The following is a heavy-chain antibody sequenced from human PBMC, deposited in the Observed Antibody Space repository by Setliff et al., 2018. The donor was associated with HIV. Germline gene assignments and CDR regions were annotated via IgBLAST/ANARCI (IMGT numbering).Heavy chain of an antibody. CDR1: GYTFTTYA. Sequence: ASVKVSCKTSGYTFTTYAIHWVRQAPGQRLEWMGWINGGNGHTKSSERFQGRVAFSRDSSASTAQMELSSLTSEDTSVYFCARGMIRGAIITEFDSWGQGTLVTVSS. V-gene: IGHV1-3*01. CDR2: INGGNGHT. D-gene: IGHD3-10*01. CDR3: ARGMIRGAIITEFDS. J-gene: IGHJ4*02.